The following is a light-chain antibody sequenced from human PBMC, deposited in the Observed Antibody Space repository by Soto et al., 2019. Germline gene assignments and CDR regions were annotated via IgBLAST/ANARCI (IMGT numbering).Light chain of an antibody. J-gene: IGKJ5*01. CDR1: QSVNSN. CDR2: DAS. Sequence: EIVLTQSPASLSLSPGERATLSCRASQSVNSNLAWYQHKPGQAPRLLIYDASNRATGIPARFSGSGSGTDLTLPVSSLEPEDFAVYYCQHGSNWPPFTFGQGTRLE. V-gene: IGKV3-11*01. CDR3: QHGSNWPPFT.